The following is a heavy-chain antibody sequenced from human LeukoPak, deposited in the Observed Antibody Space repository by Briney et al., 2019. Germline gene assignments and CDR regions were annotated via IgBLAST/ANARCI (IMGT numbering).Heavy chain of an antibody. CDR1: GGSISNRNYY. Sequence: PTETLSLTCTVSGGSISNRNYYWGWIRQPPGKGLEWIGSIYYSGSTYYKPSLKSRVTISVDTSKNQFSLKLSSVTAADTAVYYCARQLNIAVVDYWGQGTLVTVSS. CDR2: IYYSGST. V-gene: IGHV4-39*01. D-gene: IGHD6-19*01. J-gene: IGHJ4*02. CDR3: ARQLNIAVVDY.